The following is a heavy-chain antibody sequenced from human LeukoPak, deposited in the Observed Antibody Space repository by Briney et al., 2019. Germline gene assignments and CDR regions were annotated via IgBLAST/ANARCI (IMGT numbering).Heavy chain of an antibody. V-gene: IGHV4-39*07. CDR3: AVEYSSPNWFDP. Sequence: SETLSLTCTVSGGSISSSSYYWGWIRQPPGKGLEWIGSIYYSGSTYYNPSLKSRVTISVDTSKNQFSLRLSSVTAADTAVYYCAVEYSSPNWFDPWGQGTLVTVSS. D-gene: IGHD6-6*01. CDR2: IYYSGST. J-gene: IGHJ5*02. CDR1: GGSISSSSYY.